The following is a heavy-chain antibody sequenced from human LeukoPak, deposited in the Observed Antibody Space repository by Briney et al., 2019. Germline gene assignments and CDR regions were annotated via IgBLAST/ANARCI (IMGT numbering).Heavy chain of an antibody. Sequence: SETLSLTCAVYGGSFSGYYWSWIRQPPGKGLEWIGEINHSGSTNYNPSLKSRVTISVDTSKNQFPLKLSSVTAADTAVYYCASSPFSGIRRKPIHWYFDLWGRGTLVTVSS. CDR3: ASSPFSGIRRKPIHWYFDL. CDR1: GGSFSGYY. J-gene: IGHJ2*01. V-gene: IGHV4-34*01. CDR2: INHSGST. D-gene: IGHD3-10*01.